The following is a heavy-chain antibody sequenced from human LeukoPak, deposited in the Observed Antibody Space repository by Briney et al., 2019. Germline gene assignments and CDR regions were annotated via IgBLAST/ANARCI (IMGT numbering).Heavy chain of an antibody. V-gene: IGHV3-30*02. CDR2: IRYDGSNK. CDR3: AKDFNRDSGYEYYFDY. CDR1: GFTFSSYG. D-gene: IGHD5-12*01. J-gene: IGHJ4*02. Sequence: GGSLRLSCAASGFTFSSYGMHWVRQAPGKGLEWVAFIRYDGSNKYYADSVKGRFTISRDNSKNTLYLQMNSLRAEDTAVYYCAKDFNRDSGYEYYFDYWGQGTLVTVSS.